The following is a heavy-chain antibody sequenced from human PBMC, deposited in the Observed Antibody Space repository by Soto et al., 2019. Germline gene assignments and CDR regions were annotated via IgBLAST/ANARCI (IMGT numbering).Heavy chain of an antibody. J-gene: IGHJ6*03. V-gene: IGHV4-59*08. CDR3: ARHGSYYYYMDV. CDR2: IHYSGKT. CDR1: GGSISSYR. D-gene: IGHD1-1*01. Sequence: PSETLSLTCTVSGGSISSYRWSWIRQPPGKGLEWIASIHYSGKTDYDPTLRSRVTMSVDSSKNQFSLKLSSVTAADTAVYYCARHGSYYYYMDVWGKGTTVTVSS.